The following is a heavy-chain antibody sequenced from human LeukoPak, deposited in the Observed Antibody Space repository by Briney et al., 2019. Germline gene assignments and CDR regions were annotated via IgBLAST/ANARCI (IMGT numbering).Heavy chain of an antibody. Sequence: GGSLRLSCAASGFSFSTYSMTWVRQAPGKALEWVSSISSGSNYIYYADSVKGRFTISRDNAKNSLYLQMNSLRADDTAVYYCARVRDYGDYLYYFDYWGQGTLVTVSS. D-gene: IGHD4-17*01. CDR2: ISSGSNYI. J-gene: IGHJ4*02. CDR3: ARVRDYGDYLYYFDY. V-gene: IGHV3-21*01. CDR1: GFSFSTYS.